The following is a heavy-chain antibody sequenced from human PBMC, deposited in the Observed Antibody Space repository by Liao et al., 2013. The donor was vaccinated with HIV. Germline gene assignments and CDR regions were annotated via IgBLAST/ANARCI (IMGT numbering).Heavy chain of an antibody. J-gene: IGHJ4*02. D-gene: IGHD2-2*01. V-gene: IGHV4-4*07. CDR1: GGSISSYY. CDR3: ARDLVDCSSTSCYSVAGEFDY. CDR2: IYSSGSA. Sequence: QVQLQESGPGLVKPSETLSLTCTVSGGSISSYYWSWIRQPAGKGLEWIGRIYSSGSANYNPSLKSRVTMSVDTSKNQFSLELSSVTAADTAVYYCARDLVDCSSTSCYSVAGEFDYWGQGTLVTVSS.